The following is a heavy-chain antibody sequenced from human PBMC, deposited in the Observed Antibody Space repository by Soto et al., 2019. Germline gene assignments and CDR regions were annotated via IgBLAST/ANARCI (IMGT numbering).Heavy chain of an antibody. CDR3: ARQITGTNGFDY. V-gene: IGHV4-4*02. Sequence: SETLSLTCAVSSGSISTSNWWSWVRQPPGKGLEWIGEIYHSGSTNYNPSLKSRVTISVDKSENQFSLKLSSVTAADTAVYYFARQITGTNGFDYRGQGTLVTVSS. D-gene: IGHD1-7*01. J-gene: IGHJ4*02. CDR1: SGSISTSNW. CDR2: IYHSGST.